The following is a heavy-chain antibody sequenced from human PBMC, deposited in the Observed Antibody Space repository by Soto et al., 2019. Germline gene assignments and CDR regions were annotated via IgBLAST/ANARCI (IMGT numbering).Heavy chain of an antibody. V-gene: IGHV3-11*06. J-gene: IGHJ6*02. Sequence: QVQLVESGGGLVKPGGSLRLSCAVSGFTVSDHYMTWIRQAPGKGLEWGSSISGSGTDTTYADSVKGRFIPSRDIAQNSLWLQIHSLGAADTAVYHCARSSGWRQVVGYWYGLDVWGPGPAVTVSS. CDR2: ISGSGTDT. CDR3: ARSSGWRQVVGYWYGLDV. D-gene: IGHD3-22*01. CDR1: GFTVSDHY.